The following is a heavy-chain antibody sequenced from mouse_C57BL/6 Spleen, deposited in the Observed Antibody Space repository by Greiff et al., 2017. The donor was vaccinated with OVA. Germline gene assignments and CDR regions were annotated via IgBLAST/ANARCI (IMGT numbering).Heavy chain of an antibody. J-gene: IGHJ4*01. Sequence: LQESGPELVKPGASVKISCKASGYSFTSYYIHWVKQRPGQGLEWIGWIYPGSGNTKYNEKFKGKATLTADTSSSTAYMQLSSLTSEDSAVYYCASLYGYDDAMDYWGQGTSVTVSS. CDR3: ASLYGYDDAMDY. CDR2: IYPGSGNT. D-gene: IGHD2-2*01. V-gene: IGHV1-66*01. CDR1: GYSFTSYY.